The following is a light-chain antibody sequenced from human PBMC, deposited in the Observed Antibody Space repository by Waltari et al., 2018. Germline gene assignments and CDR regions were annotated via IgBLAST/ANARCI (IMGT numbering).Light chain of an antibody. CDR1: HSISSD. V-gene: IGKV1-39*01. CDR2: AAS. J-gene: IGKJ1*01. CDR3: QQSYSTQT. Sequence: DIQMNQSPSSLSASVGDRVTITCRASHSISSDLNWYQQKPGKAPKLLIYAASSLQSGVPSRFSGSGSGTDFPLTISSLQPEDFATYYCQQSYSTQTFGQGTKVEIK.